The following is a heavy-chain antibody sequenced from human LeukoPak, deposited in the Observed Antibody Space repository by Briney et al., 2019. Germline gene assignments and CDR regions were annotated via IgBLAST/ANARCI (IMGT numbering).Heavy chain of an antibody. Sequence: PGGSLRLSCAASGFTFSRYAMHWVRQAPGKGLEWVAFIQYDESTKYYADSVKGRFTISRDNSKNTVYLQMCSLGAEDSAVYYCSKERETFTSGWYGGYFDYWGQGTLVTVSS. CDR2: IQYDESTK. CDR3: SKERETFTSGWYGGYFDY. D-gene: IGHD6-19*01. J-gene: IGHJ4*02. CDR1: GFTFSRYA. V-gene: IGHV3-30*02.